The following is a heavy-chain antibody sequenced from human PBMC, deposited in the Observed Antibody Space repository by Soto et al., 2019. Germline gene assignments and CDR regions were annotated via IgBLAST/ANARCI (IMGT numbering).Heavy chain of an antibody. V-gene: IGHV3-23*01. Sequence: EVQLLESGGGLVQPGGSLRLPCAASGFTFSSYAMSWVRQAPGKGLERVSVISGSGGSTYYADSVKGRFTISRDNSKNTLNLQMNSVRAEDTAVYYCARRGSGSDYDNWGQGTLVSVSS. CDR3: ARRGSGSDYDN. CDR2: ISGSGGST. J-gene: IGHJ4*02. CDR1: GFTFSSYA. D-gene: IGHD1-26*01.